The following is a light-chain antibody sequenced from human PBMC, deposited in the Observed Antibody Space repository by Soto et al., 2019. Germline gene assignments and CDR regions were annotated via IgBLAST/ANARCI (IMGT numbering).Light chain of an antibody. CDR2: HAS. J-gene: IGKJ5*01. V-gene: IGKV1-9*01. CDR1: QDIGTY. Sequence: IQLTPSPSSLSATVGDRVTLTCRASQDIGTYLAWYQQKPGKAPKVLIYHASTLQSGVPSRFSGSGSGTDFTLTISSLQPEDFAIYYCQHVESYPNTCGRGTRLDIK. CDR3: QHVESYPNT.